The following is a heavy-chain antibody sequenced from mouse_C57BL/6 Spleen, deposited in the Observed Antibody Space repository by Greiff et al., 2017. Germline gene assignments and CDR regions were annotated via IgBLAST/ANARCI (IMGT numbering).Heavy chain of an antibody. CDR3: TAPSYYDYDGYYAMDY. V-gene: IGHV1-15*01. J-gene: IGHJ4*01. Sequence: VQLQQSGAELVRPGASVTLSCKASGYTFTDYEMHWVKQTPVHGLEWIGAIDPETGGTAYNQKFKGKAILTADKSSSTAYMELRSLTSEDSAVYYCTAPSYYDYDGYYAMDYWGQGTSVTVSS. CDR1: GYTFTDYE. D-gene: IGHD2-4*01. CDR2: IDPETGGT.